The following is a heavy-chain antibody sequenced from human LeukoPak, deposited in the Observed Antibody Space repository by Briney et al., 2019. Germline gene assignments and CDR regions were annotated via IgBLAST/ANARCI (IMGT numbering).Heavy chain of an antibody. CDR2: IYNSGST. CDR1: GASVSSGY. Sequence: SGTLSLTCTVSGASVSSGYWSWIRQPPGKGLEWIGHIYNSGSTNYNPSLKSRVTISVDTSKNQFSLKLSSVTAADTAVDYGAVKQGDYGYWYFYIWGRGTLVTVSS. J-gene: IGHJ2*01. CDR3: AVKQGDYGYWYFYI. V-gene: IGHV4-59*02. D-gene: IGHD4-17*01.